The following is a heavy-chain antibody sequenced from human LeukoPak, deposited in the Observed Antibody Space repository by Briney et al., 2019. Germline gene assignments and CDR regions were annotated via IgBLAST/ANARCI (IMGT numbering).Heavy chain of an antibody. V-gene: IGHV3-30*04. J-gene: IGHJ4*02. CDR2: ISYDGSNE. Sequence: PGTSLGLSCAASGFTFSSFPMHWVRQAPGKGLEWVALISYDGSNEYYADSVKGRFTISRDNSKNTLYLQMNSLRAEDTAVYYCARDETKRGYSYGTSPFDYWGQGTLVTVSS. D-gene: IGHD5-18*01. CDR3: ARDETKRGYSYGTSPFDY. CDR1: GFTFSSFP.